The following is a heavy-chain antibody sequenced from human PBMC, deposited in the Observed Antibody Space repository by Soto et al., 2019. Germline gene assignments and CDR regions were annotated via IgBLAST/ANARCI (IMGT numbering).Heavy chain of an antibody. Sequence: QVQLQESGPGLVKPSETLSLTCTLSGGSISSYYWSWIRQPPGKGLEWIGYIYYSGSTNYNPSLTSRVTISVDTSNNHFSLKLSSVTAADTAVYYCARRYGSSFDYWGQGTLVTVSS. CDR1: GGSISSYY. CDR3: ARRYGSSFDY. J-gene: IGHJ4*02. D-gene: IGHD5-12*01. V-gene: IGHV4-59*08. CDR2: IYYSGST.